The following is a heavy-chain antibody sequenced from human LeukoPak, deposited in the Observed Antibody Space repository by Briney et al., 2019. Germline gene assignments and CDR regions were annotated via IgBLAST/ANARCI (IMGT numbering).Heavy chain of an antibody. D-gene: IGHD2-2*01. CDR3: ARLLRGPRYCSSTSCPLSDY. V-gene: IGHV4-34*01. CDR2: INHSGST. CDR1: GGSFSGYY. Sequence: SETLSLTCAVYGGSFSGYYWSWIRQPPGKGLEWIGEINHSGSTNYNPSLKSRVTISVDTSKNQFSLKLSSVTAADTAVYYCARLLRGPRYCSSTSCPLSDYWGQGTLVTVSS. J-gene: IGHJ4*02.